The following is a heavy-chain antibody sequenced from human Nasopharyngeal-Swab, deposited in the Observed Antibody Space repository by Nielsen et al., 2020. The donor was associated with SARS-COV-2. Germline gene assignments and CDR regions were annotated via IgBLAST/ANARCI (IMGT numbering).Heavy chain of an antibody. V-gene: IGHV4-39*01. J-gene: IGHJ3*02. Sequence: WIRQPPGKGLEWIGYIYYSGSTYYNPSLKSRVTISVDTSKNQFSLKLSPVTAADTAVYYCARYGERITIFGVVIKEAFDIWGQGTMVTVSS. CDR2: IYYSGST. CDR3: ARYGERITIFGVVIKEAFDI. D-gene: IGHD3-3*01.